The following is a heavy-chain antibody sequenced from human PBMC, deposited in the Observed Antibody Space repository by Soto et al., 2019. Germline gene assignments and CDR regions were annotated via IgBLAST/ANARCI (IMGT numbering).Heavy chain of an antibody. J-gene: IGHJ5*02. CDR1: GGSISSYY. D-gene: IGHD6-19*01. Sequence: SETLSLTYTVSGGSISSYYWSWIRQPPGKGLEWIGYIYYSGSTNYNPSLKSRVTISVDTSKNQFSLKLSSVTAADTAVYCCARQWMVDHWFDPWGQGTLVTVSS. V-gene: IGHV4-59*08. CDR3: ARQWMVDHWFDP. CDR2: IYYSGST.